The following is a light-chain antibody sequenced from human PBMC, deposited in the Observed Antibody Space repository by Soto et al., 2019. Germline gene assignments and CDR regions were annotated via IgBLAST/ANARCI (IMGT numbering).Light chain of an antibody. CDR1: QSVSSY. V-gene: IGKV3-11*01. J-gene: IGKJ3*01. CDR3: QQRSKWPPGFT. CDR2: DAS. Sequence: EIVLTQSPATLSLSPGERATLSCRASQSVSSYLAWYQQKPGQAPRLLIYDASNWATGIPARFSGSGSGTDFTLTTSSLAPEDFAVYYCQQRSKWPPGFTFGPGTKVDIK.